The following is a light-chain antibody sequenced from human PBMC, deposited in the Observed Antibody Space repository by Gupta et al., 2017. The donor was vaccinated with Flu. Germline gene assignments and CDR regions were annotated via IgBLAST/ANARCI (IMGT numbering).Light chain of an antibody. CDR2: LVS. Sequence: ISCRASQSLVYSDGNTVLHWFQQRPGQSPRRLIYLVSHRDSGVPDRFSGSGSDTDFTLKISRVEAEDVGVYFCMQGAHWPWAFGQGTKVEIK. V-gene: IGKV2-30*01. J-gene: IGKJ1*01. CDR1: QSLVYSDGNTV. CDR3: MQGAHWPWA.